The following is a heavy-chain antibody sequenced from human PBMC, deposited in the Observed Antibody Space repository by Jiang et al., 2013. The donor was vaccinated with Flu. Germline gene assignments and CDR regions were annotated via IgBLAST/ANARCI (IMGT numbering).Heavy chain of an antibody. J-gene: IGHJ6*02. D-gene: IGHD2-15*01. CDR1: GYTFTSYA. V-gene: IGHV1-3*01. Sequence: EVKKPGASVKVSCKASGYTFTSYAMHWVRQAPGQRLEWMGWINAGNGNTKYSQKFQGRVTITRDTSASTAYMELSSLRSEDTAVYYCARSISCYNVKFSCYYYYGMDVWGQGTTVTVSS. CDR3: ARSISCYNVKFSCYYYYGMDV. CDR2: INAGNGNT.